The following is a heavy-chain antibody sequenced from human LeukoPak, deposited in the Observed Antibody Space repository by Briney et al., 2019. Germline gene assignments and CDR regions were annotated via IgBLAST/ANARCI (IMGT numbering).Heavy chain of an antibody. V-gene: IGHV3-21*01. J-gene: IGHJ4*02. Sequence: KPGGSLRLSCAASGFTFSSYNMNWVRQAPGKGLEWVSSISSSSTYIYFADSVKGRFTISRDNAKNSLYLQMNSLRAEDTAVYYCASLFVGIVPTTQAYWGQGTLSPSPQ. CDR1: GFTFSSYN. D-gene: IGHD5-12*01. CDR3: ASLFVGIVPTTQAY. CDR2: ISSSSTYI.